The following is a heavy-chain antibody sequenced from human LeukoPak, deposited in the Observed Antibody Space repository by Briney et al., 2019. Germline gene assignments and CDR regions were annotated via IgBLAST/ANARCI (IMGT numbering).Heavy chain of an antibody. J-gene: IGHJ5*02. V-gene: IGHV4-31*03. D-gene: IGHD3-16*01. Sequence: SQTLSLTCTVSGGSISSGGYYWSWLRQHPGKGLEWIGYIYYSGSTYYNPSLKSRVTISVDTSKNQFSLKLSSVTAADTAVYYCARSWGDGINWFDPWGQGTLVTVSS. CDR1: GGSISSGGYY. CDR2: IYYSGST. CDR3: ARSWGDGINWFDP.